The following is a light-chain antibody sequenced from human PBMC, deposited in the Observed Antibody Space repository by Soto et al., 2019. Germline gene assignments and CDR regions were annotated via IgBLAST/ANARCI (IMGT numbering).Light chain of an antibody. Sequence: QSALIQPPSVSGPPGQSVTISCTGTSSDVGSYDYVSWYQQHPGKAPKLMISDVNRRPSGVPDRFSGSKSGNTASLTISGLQAEDEADYYCCSFAGRIFVFGTGTKVTVL. CDR1: SSDVGSYDY. CDR3: CSFAGRIFV. CDR2: DVN. J-gene: IGLJ1*01. V-gene: IGLV2-11*01.